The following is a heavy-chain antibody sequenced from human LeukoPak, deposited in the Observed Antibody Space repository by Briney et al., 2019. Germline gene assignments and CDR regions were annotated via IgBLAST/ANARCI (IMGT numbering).Heavy chain of an antibody. D-gene: IGHD1-1*01. V-gene: IGHV3-48*01. J-gene: IGHJ6*03. CDR2: ISSSSSTI. CDR1: GFTFSYYT. CDR3: ARPLEPYYYYYMDV. Sequence: PGGSLRLSCAASGFTFSYYTMNWVRQAPGRGLEWVSYISSSSSTIYYADSEKGRFTISRDNAKNSLYLQMNSLRAEDTAVYYCARPLEPYYYYYMDVWGKGTTVTVSS.